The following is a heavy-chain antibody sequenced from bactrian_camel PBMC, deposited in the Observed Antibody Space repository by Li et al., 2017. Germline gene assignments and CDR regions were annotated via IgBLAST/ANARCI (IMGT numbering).Heavy chain of an antibody. D-gene: IGHD2*01. CDR2: RYPFGDSST. V-gene: IGHV3S40*01. Sequence: VQLVESGGGSVQAGGSLKLSCTVSGNSANRDFIGWFRQAPGKELEGLVARYPFGDSSTQYADPVKGRFTISLDAAEKTVYLQMNSLKPEDTAMYFCAAPLEATDRECEGWLSGERRRNTNWGHGTQVTVS. CDR3: AAPLEATDRECEGWLSGERRRNTN. J-gene: IGHJ4*01. CDR1: GNSANRDF.